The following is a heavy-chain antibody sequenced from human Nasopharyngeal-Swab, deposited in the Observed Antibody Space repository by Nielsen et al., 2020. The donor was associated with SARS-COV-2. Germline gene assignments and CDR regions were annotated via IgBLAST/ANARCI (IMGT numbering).Heavy chain of an antibody. Sequence: SGPTLVQPTETLTLTCTVSGFSLSNARMGVSWIRQPPGKALEWLAHIFSNDKKSYNTSLESRLTISKDTSKRQVVLTMTNMDPVDTATYYCARILVTAAYGMDVWGQGTTVTVSS. V-gene: IGHV2-26*01. CDR2: IFSNDKK. CDR3: ARILVTAAYGMDV. D-gene: IGHD2-21*02. J-gene: IGHJ6*02. CDR1: GFSLSNARMG.